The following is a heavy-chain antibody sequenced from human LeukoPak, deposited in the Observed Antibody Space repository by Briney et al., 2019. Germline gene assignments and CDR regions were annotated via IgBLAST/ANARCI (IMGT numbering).Heavy chain of an antibody. Sequence: SETLSLTCAVSGGSISSGGYSWSWIRQPPGKGLEWIGYIYHSGSTYYNPSLESRVTISVDRSKNQFSLKLSSVTAADTAVYYCARGHTTTNDAFDIWGQGTTVAVSS. V-gene: IGHV4-30-2*01. J-gene: IGHJ3*02. CDR1: GGSISSGGYS. CDR3: ARGHTTTNDAFDI. CDR2: IYHSGST. D-gene: IGHD1-1*01.